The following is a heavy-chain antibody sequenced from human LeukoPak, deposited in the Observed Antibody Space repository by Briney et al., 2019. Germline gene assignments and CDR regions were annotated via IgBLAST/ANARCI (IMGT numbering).Heavy chain of an antibody. CDR3: ARETGAGSSWYSRNWFDP. D-gene: IGHD6-13*01. Sequence: SVKVSCKASGGTFSNYAISWVRQAPGHGLEWMGGIIPIFGTANYAQKFQGRVTITADESTSTAYMELSSLRSEDTAVYYCARETGAGSSWYSRNWFDPWGQGTLVTVSS. CDR2: IIPIFGTA. CDR1: GGTFSNYA. J-gene: IGHJ5*02. V-gene: IGHV1-69*01.